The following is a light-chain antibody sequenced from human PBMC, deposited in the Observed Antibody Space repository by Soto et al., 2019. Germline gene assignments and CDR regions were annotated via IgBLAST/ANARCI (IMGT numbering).Light chain of an antibody. J-gene: IGLJ1*01. CDR2: EVS. V-gene: IGLV2-14*01. Sequence: SALTQPASVSGSPGQSITISCTGTSSDVGGYNYVSWYQQHPGKAPKLMIYEVSNRPSGVSNRFSGSKSGNTASLTISGLQAEDEADYYCSSYTSSSIDDVFGTGTKLTVL. CDR1: SSDVGGYNY. CDR3: SSYTSSSIDDV.